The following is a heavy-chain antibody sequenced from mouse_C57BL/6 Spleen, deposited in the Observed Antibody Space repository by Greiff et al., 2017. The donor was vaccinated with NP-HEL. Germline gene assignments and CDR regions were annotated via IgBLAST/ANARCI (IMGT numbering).Heavy chain of an antibody. CDR1: GFTFSSYG. V-gene: IGHV5-6*01. CDR2: ISSGGSYT. Sequence: EVQLVESGGDLVKPGGSLKLSCAASGFTFSSYGMSWVRQTPDKRLEWVATISSGGSYTYYPDSVKGRFTISRDNAKNTLYLQMSSLKSEDTAMYYCARQSGNGWGQGTTLTVSS. D-gene: IGHD1-3*01. J-gene: IGHJ2*01. CDR3: ARQSGNG.